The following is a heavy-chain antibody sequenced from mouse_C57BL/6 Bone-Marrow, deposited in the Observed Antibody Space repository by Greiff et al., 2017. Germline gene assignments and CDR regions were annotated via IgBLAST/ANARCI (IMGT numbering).Heavy chain of an antibody. Sequence: VQLQQSGAELVRPGASVTLSCKASGYTFTDYEMHWVKQTPVHGLEWIGAIDPATGGTAYNQQFKGKAKLTADKSSSTAYMELRSLTSQDSAVYYCTREGVLYYSNYWAMDYWGQGTSVTVSS. CDR2: IDPATGGT. CDR1: GYTFTDYE. D-gene: IGHD2-5*01. CDR3: TREGVLYYSNYWAMDY. J-gene: IGHJ4*01. V-gene: IGHV1-15*01.